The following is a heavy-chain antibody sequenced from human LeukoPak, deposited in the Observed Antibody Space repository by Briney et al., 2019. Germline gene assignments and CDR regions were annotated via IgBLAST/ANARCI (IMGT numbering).Heavy chain of an antibody. Sequence: PGGSLRLSCAASGFTLSSYGMHWVRQAPGKGLEWVAIIRHDGSEKHYADSVKGRFTISRDTSKNTLYLQMNSLRAEDTAVYFCARDYAGSPDYWGQGTLVTVSA. J-gene: IGHJ4*02. V-gene: IGHV3-30*02. CDR2: IRHDGSEK. CDR3: ARDYAGSPDY. CDR1: GFTLSSYG. D-gene: IGHD3-10*01.